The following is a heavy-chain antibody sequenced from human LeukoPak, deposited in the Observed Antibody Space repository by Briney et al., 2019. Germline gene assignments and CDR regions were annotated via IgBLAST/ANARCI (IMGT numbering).Heavy chain of an antibody. CDR2: ISGSGGST. Sequence: GGSLRLSWAASGFTFSSYAMSWVRQAPGKWLEWVSAISGSGGSTYYADSVKGRFTISRDNAKNSLYLQMNSLSAEDTAVYYCVRDAVDSTRNRGYFDYWGQGTLVPVSS. V-gene: IGHV3-23*01. CDR3: VRDAVDSTRNRGYFDY. D-gene: IGHD2/OR15-2a*01. CDR1: GFTFSSYA. J-gene: IGHJ4*02.